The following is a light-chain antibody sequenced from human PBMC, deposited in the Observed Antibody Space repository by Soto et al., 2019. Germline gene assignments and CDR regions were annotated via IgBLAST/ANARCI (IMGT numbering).Light chain of an antibody. Sequence: DVQMTQSPSSVSASVGDRVTITCRASQDISSWLDWYQQKPGKAPRLLIYAASSLQSGVPSRFSGSGSGTDFTLTISSLQPEDFATYYCQQAHSLPLTFGGGTKV. CDR2: AAS. CDR1: QDISSW. CDR3: QQAHSLPLT. J-gene: IGKJ4*01. V-gene: IGKV1-12*01.